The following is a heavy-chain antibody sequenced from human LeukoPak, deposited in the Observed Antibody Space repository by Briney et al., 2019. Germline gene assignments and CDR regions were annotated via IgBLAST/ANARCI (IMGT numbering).Heavy chain of an antibody. CDR1: GFSFSGYA. CDR3: AKGSRGYTNYYFDY. J-gene: IGHJ4*02. V-gene: IGHV3-23*01. CDR2: ISGSGAST. Sequence: GSLRLSCASSGFSFSGYAMIWVRQAPGKGLELVSTISGSGASTFYADSVRGRFITSKDIPSNTVYLQMNSLRAEDTAVYYCAKGSRGYTNYYFDYWGQGTLVTVSS. D-gene: IGHD2-2*02.